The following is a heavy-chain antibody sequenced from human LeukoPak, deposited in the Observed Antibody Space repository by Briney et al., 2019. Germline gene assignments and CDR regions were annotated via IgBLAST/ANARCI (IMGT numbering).Heavy chain of an antibody. V-gene: IGHV3-23*01. D-gene: IGHD3-22*01. CDR1: GFTFSSYA. CDR3: AKDYDSSGYYSVFDY. J-gene: IGHJ4*02. CDR2: ISGSGGST. Sequence: GGSLRLSCAASGFTFSSYAMSWVRQAPGKGLEWVSAISGSGGSTYYADSVKGRFTISRDNSKNTLYLQMNSLRAKDTAVYYCAKDYDSSGYYSVFDYWGQGTLVTVSS.